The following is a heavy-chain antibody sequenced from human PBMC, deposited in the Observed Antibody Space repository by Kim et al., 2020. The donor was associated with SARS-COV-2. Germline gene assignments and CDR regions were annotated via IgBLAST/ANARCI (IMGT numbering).Heavy chain of an antibody. CDR1: GFTFSDYA. V-gene: IGHV3-64D*09. J-gene: IGHJ4*01. CDR3: VKGGVAVAGNFGYFDN. Sequence: GGSLRLSCSVSGFTFSDYAMHWVRQPPGKGLQYVSSISSNGEDTSYADSLRDRFTIFRDNSKDTLYLEMSRLRSDDTSVDYCVKGGVAVAGNFGYFDNW. CDR2: ISSNGEDT. D-gene: IGHD6-19*01.